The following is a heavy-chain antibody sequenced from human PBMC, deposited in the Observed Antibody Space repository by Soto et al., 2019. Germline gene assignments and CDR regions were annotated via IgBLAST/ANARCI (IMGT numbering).Heavy chain of an antibody. V-gene: IGHV4-34*01. J-gene: IGHJ4*02. CDR3: ATRSAGSYSSPVDY. CDR2: ITHSGST. Sequence: QVQLQQWGAGLLKPSETLSLTCAVYGGSFSGYYWSWIRQPPGKGLEGVGEITHSGSTNSNPSKKSRGTTSVDTSKTQVSLRLSSVTAADTAVYSCATRSAGSYSSPVDYWGQGTLVTVSS. CDR1: GGSFSGYY. D-gene: IGHD3-10*01.